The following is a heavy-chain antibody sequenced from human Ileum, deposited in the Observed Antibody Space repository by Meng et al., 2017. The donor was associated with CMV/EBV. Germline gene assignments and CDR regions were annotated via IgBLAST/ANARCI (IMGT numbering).Heavy chain of an antibody. CDR1: GYTFTSNN. J-gene: IGHJ4*02. CDR2: IDTYTGNP. CDR3: ARDGLNERYFDY. D-gene: IGHD6-25*01. V-gene: IGHV7-4-1*02. Sequence: QVQLVQSGAEVKKPGASVKVSCKASGYTFTSNNLIWVRQAPGQGPEWMGWIDTYTGNPTYARDFTGRFVFSLDTSVSTAYLQISSLKAEDTAVYYCARDGLNERYFDYWGQGTLVAVSS.